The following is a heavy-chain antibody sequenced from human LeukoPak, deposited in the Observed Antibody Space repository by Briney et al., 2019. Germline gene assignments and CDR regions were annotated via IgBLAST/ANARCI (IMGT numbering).Heavy chain of an antibody. Sequence: GGSLRLSCAASGFTVSSNYMSWVRQAPGKGLEWVSVIYSGGSTYYADSVKGRFTISRDNSKNTLYLQMNSLRAEDTAVYYCAKGSGGSCSSCWFDPWGQGTLVTVSS. CDR2: IYSGGST. D-gene: IGHD2-15*01. J-gene: IGHJ5*02. CDR3: AKGSGGSCSSCWFDP. V-gene: IGHV3-53*01. CDR1: GFTVSSNY.